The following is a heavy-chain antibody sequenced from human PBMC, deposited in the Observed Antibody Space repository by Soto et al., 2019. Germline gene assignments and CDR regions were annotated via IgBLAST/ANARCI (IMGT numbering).Heavy chain of an antibody. Sequence: LRLSCAASGFTFSSYSMNWVRQAPGKGLEWVSSISSSSSYIYYADSVKGRFTISRDNAKNSLYLQMNSLRAEDTAVYYCARDGTYYDFWSGYSYFDYWGQGTLVTVSS. V-gene: IGHV3-21*01. J-gene: IGHJ4*02. CDR2: ISSSSSYI. CDR3: ARDGTYYDFWSGYSYFDY. D-gene: IGHD3-3*01. CDR1: GFTFSSYS.